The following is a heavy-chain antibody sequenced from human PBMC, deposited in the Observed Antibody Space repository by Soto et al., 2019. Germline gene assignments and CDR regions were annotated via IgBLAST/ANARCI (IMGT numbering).Heavy chain of an antibody. J-gene: IGHJ3*01. CDR3: ARRLDDRADEGFDV. D-gene: IGHD3-16*01. CDR2: IIPLFGTT. CDR1: GGTFSTYT. V-gene: IGHV1-69*18. Sequence: QVHLVQSGAEVRKPGSSVKASCKTSGGTFSTYTIYWVRQAPGQGLEWMGRIIPLFGTTRYAQNFQARVTITAEESTSTTYMELSSLRAEDTALYYCARRLDDRADEGFDVWGEGTAVTVSA.